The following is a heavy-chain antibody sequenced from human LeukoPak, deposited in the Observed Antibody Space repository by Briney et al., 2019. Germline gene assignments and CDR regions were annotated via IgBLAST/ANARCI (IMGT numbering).Heavy chain of an antibody. J-gene: IGHJ4*02. CDR2: INHSGST. Sequence: SETLSLTCAVSGGSISSSNWWSWVRQPPGKGLEWIGEINHSGSTNYNPSLKSRVTISVDTSKNQFSLKLSSVTAADTAVYYCARGRSYGYKVFDYWGQGTLVTVSS. V-gene: IGHV4-4*02. CDR3: ARGRSYGYKVFDY. CDR1: GGSISSSNW. D-gene: IGHD5-18*01.